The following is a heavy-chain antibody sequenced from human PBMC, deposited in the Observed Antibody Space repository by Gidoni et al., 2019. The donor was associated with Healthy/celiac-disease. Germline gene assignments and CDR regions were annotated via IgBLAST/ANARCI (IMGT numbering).Heavy chain of an antibody. V-gene: IGHV4-30-4*01. CDR1: GGSISSGDYY. CDR2: IYYSGST. CDR3: ARLYSSSWYVDY. Sequence: QVLLQDSVPGLGKPSQTLSLTCTVSGGSISSGDYYWSWSRQPPGKGMEWIGYIYYSGSTYHNPSLKSRVTISVDTSKNQFALKLSSVTDADTAVYYCARLYSSSWYVDYWGQGTLVTVSS. J-gene: IGHJ4*02. D-gene: IGHD6-13*01.